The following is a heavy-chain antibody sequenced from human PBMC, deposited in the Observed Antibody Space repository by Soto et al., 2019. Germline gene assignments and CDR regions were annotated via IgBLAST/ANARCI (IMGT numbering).Heavy chain of an antibody. CDR1: GFTFSSYS. CDR3: ARVVCSSTSCYIHYYYGMDV. V-gene: IGHV3-21*01. J-gene: IGHJ6*02. Sequence: ESGGGLVKPGGSLRLSCAASGFTFSSYSMNWVRQAPGKGLEWVSSISSSSSYIYYADSVKGRFTISRDNAKNSLYLQMNSLRAEDTAVYYCARVVCSSTSCYIHYYYGMDVWGQGTTVTVSS. CDR2: ISSSSSYI. D-gene: IGHD2-2*02.